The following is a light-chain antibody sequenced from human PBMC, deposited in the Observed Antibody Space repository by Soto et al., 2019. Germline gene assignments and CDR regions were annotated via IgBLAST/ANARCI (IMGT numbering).Light chain of an antibody. J-gene: IGKJ1*01. CDR1: QNIATY. Sequence: IVLTQSPGTLSLSPGERATLSCRASQNIATYLAWYQHKPGQAPSVLIFGASTRANGVTDRFSGSGSGTDFTLTISRLDPADFAVYYCQQYGTSPRWTFGQGTKVEI. CDR3: QQYGTSPRWT. CDR2: GAS. V-gene: IGKV3-20*01.